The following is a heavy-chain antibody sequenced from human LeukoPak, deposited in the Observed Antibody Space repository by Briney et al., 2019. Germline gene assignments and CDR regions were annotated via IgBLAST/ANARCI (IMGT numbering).Heavy chain of an antibody. J-gene: IGHJ3*02. Sequence: GASVRVSCKASRGTFSSYAISWVRQAPGQGLEWMGGIIPIFGTANYAQKFQGRVTITTDESTSTAYMELSSLRSEDTAVYYCARDQSLYCTNGVCYFDAFDIWGQGTMVTVSS. CDR2: IIPIFGTA. CDR1: RGTFSSYA. V-gene: IGHV1-69*05. D-gene: IGHD2-8*01. CDR3: ARDQSLYCTNGVCYFDAFDI.